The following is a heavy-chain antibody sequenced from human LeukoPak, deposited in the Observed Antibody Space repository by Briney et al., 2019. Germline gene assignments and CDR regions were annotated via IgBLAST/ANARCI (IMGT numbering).Heavy chain of an antibody. Sequence: PGGSLRLSCAASGFTFSSYSMNWVRQAPGKGLEWVSSISSSSSYIYYADSVKGRFTISRDNAKNSLYLQMNSLRAEDTAVYYCERGESTELGRGIFGVVIRSYYFDYWGQGTLVTVSS. CDR1: GFTFSSYS. CDR2: ISSSSSYI. D-gene: IGHD3-3*01. J-gene: IGHJ4*02. V-gene: IGHV3-21*01. CDR3: ERGESTELGRGIFGVVIRSYYFDY.